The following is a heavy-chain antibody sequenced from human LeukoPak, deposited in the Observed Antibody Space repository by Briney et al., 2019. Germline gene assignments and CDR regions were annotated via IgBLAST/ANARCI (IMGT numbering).Heavy chain of an antibody. CDR1: GFTFSSYG. V-gene: IGHV3-30*03. CDR2: ISYDGSNK. J-gene: IGHJ4*02. D-gene: IGHD3-9*01. CDR3: ARLGPDWRIDY. Sequence: GSLRLSCAASGFTFSSYGMHWVRQAPGKGLEWVAVISYDGSNKYYSDSVKGRFTISRDNSKNTLYLQMNSLRAEDTAVYYCARLGPDWRIDYWGQGTLVTVSS.